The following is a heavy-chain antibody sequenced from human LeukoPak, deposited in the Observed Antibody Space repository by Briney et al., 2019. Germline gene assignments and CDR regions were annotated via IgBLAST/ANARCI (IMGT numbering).Heavy chain of an antibody. D-gene: IGHD3-22*01. Sequence: PGGSLRLSCAASGFTFSSYSMNWVRQAPGKGLEWLACISLSSTIIYYANSVKGRFTISRDNSKNTLYLQMNSLRAEDTAVYYCAKDNSNYYDNTGYWGQGTLVTVSS. CDR3: AKDNSNYYDNTGY. CDR1: GFTFSSYS. CDR2: ISLSSTII. J-gene: IGHJ4*02. V-gene: IGHV3-48*01.